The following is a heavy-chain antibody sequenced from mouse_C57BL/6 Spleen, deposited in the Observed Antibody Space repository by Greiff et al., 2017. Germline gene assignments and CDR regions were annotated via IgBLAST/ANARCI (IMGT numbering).Heavy chain of an antibody. CDR1: GYSITSGYY. D-gene: IGHD2-3*01. Sequence: EVQLVESGPGLVKPSQSLSLTCSVTGYSITSGYYWNWIRQFPGNKLEWMGYISYDGSNNYNPSLKNRISITRDTSKNQFFLKLNSVTTEDTATYYCARGWLLRSYWYFDVWGTGTTVTVSS. CDR2: ISYDGSN. V-gene: IGHV3-6*01. J-gene: IGHJ1*03. CDR3: ARGWLLRSYWYFDV.